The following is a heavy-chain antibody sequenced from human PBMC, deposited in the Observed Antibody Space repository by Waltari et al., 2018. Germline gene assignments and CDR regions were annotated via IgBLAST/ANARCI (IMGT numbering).Heavy chain of an antibody. Sequence: EVQLVESGGGLVQPGGSLRLSCAASGLNVRNNYMNWVRQAPGKGLEWVSVMYTNDATYYAASVGGRFTISRDDSKNTFYLQMNSLRAEDTAMYYCVRAGSITGTIPIWGPGTLVIVSS. CDR2: MYTNDAT. CDR3: VRAGSITGTIPI. D-gene: IGHD1-7*01. J-gene: IGHJ4*02. V-gene: IGHV3-66*02. CDR1: GLNVRNNY.